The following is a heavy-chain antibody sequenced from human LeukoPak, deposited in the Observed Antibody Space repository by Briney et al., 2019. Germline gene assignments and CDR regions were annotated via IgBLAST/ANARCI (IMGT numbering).Heavy chain of an antibody. CDR1: GGSVSSGLNK. CDR3: ARGGKYYDYVWGSYIFDY. J-gene: IGHJ4*02. CDR2: ISYSGSA. Sequence: SETLSLTCTVSGGSVSSGLNKWSWIRQPPGKELEWIGDISYSGSASYNPSLRSRVTISLDTSTNQFSLTLGSVTAADTAVYYCARGGKYYDYVWGSYIFDYWGQGTLVTVSS. D-gene: IGHD3-16*01. V-gene: IGHV4-61*01.